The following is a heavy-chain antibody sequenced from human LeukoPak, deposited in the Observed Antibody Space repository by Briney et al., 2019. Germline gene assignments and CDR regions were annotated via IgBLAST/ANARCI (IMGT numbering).Heavy chain of an antibody. CDR2: MNPNGGNT. CDR1: GYTFTSYD. CDR3: ARGGSIVVVPAAIAFYGMDV. V-gene: IGHV1-8*01. Sequence: ASVKVSCKASGYTFTSYDINWVRQATGQGLEWMGWMNPNGGNTGYAQKFQGRVTMTRNTSISTAYMELSSLRSEDTAVYYCARGGSIVVVPAAIAFYGMDVWGQGTTVTVSS. D-gene: IGHD2-2*02. J-gene: IGHJ6*02.